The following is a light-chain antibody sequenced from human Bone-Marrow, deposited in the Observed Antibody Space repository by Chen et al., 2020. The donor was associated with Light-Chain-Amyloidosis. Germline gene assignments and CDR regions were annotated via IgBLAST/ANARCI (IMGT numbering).Light chain of an antibody. CDR1: NIGSTS. J-gene: IGLJ3*02. CDR2: DDS. Sequence: SYVLTQPSSVSVAPGHTATRPCGGNNIGSTSVHWYQQTPGQAPLLVVYDDSDRPSGIPERLSGSNSGNTATLTISRVEAGDEADYYCQVWDRSSDRPVFGGGTKLTVL. CDR3: QVWDRSSDRPV. V-gene: IGLV3-21*02.